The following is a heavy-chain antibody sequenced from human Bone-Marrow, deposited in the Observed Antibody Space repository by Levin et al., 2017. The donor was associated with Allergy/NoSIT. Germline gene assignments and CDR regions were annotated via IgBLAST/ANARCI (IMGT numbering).Heavy chain of an antibody. V-gene: IGHV1-2*06. D-gene: IGHD3-16*01. Sequence: GASVKVSCKASGYTFITYYIHWVRQAPGQGLEWMGRLSPISGGTNYAQNFQGRVTMTSDTSISTAYMDLSRLTSDDTAVYFCAREMGESNAFDIWGQGTMVTVSS. J-gene: IGHJ3*02. CDR3: AREMGESNAFDI. CDR1: GYTFITYY. CDR2: LSPISGGT.